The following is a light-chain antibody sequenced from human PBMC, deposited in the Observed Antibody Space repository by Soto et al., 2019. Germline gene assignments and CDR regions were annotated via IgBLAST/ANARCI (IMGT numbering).Light chain of an antibody. Sequence: EIVMTQSPPTLSVSPGERATLSCSTSQSVSSNLAWYQQQPGQAPRLLIYGASTRATGIPARFSGSGSGTEFTLTISSLQSEDFAVYYCQQYNNWPKTFGQGTKVDIK. CDR1: QSVSSN. CDR3: QQYNNWPKT. CDR2: GAS. J-gene: IGKJ1*01. V-gene: IGKV3-15*01.